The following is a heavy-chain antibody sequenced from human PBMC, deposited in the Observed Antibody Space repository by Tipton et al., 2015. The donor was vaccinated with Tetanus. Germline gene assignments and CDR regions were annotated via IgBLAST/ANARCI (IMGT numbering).Heavy chain of an antibody. J-gene: IGHJ2*01. CDR3: ARPAINQKERGWYFDL. CDR1: GGSFSGYY. V-gene: IGHV4-39*01. D-gene: IGHD5-24*01. CDR2: IYYSGST. Sequence: TLSLTCTVSGGSFSGYYWGWIRQPPGKGLEWIGSIYYSGSTYYNPSLKSRVTISVDTSKNQFSLKLSSVTAADTAVYYCARPAINQKERGWYFDLWGRGTLVTVSS.